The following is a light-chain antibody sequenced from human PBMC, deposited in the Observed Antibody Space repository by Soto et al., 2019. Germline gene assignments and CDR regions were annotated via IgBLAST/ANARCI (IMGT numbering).Light chain of an antibody. J-gene: IGKJ4*01. V-gene: IGKV1-33*01. Sequence: DIQMTQSPSSLSASVGDRVTITCQASQDIKNYLNWYQQKSGKAPKLLIYDASDLETGVPSRFSGSGSGTDFTFTINSLQPEDIATYYCQQYDNLPLNFGGG. CDR1: QDIKNY. CDR2: DAS. CDR3: QQYDNLPLN.